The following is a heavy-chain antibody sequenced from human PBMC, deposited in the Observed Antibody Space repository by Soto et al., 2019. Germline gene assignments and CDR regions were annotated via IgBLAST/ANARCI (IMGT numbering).Heavy chain of an antibody. Sequence: VASVKVSCKASGGTFSSYAISWVRQAPGQGLEWMGGIIPIFGTANYAQKFQGRVTITADESTSTAYMELSSLRSEDTAVYYCASCHSPYYYDSSGYYPVWGQGTLVTVSS. J-gene: IGHJ4*02. CDR2: IIPIFGTA. V-gene: IGHV1-69*13. CDR3: ASCHSPYYYDSSGYYPV. CDR1: GGTFSSYA. D-gene: IGHD3-22*01.